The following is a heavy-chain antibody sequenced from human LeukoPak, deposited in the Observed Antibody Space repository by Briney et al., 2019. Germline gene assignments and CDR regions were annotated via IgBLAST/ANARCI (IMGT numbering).Heavy chain of an antibody. D-gene: IGHD3-22*01. J-gene: IGHJ4*02. Sequence: SETLSLTCAVYGGSFSGYYWSWIRQPPGKGLEWIGEINHSGSTNYNPSLKSRVTISVDTSKNQFSLKLSSVTAADTAVYYCARHGDSSGFYFDYWGQGTLVTVSS. CDR1: GGSFSGYY. V-gene: IGHV4-34*01. CDR3: ARHGDSSGFYFDY. CDR2: INHSGST.